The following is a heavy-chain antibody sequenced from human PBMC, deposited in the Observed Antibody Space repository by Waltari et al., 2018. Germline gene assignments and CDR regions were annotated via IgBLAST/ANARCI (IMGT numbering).Heavy chain of an antibody. Sequence: EVQLVESGGGLVKTGGSLRLHCAASGFTFSSYSMNWVRQAPGKGLEWVSSISSSSSYIYYADSVKGRFTISRDNAKNSLYLQMNSLRAEDTAVYYCARNEDWYFDLWGRGTLVTVSS. CDR2: ISSSSSYI. J-gene: IGHJ2*01. CDR1: GFTFSSYS. CDR3: ARNEDWYFDL. V-gene: IGHV3-21*01.